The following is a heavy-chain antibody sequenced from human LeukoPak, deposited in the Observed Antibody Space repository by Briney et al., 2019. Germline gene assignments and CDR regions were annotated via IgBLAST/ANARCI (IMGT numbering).Heavy chain of an antibody. Sequence: SETLSLTCAVYGGSFSGYYWSWIRQPPGKGLEWIGEINHSGSTNYNPSLKSRVTISVDTSKNQFSLKLSSVTAADTAVYYCARHDGEQQLVYYYYYGMDVWGQGTTVTVSS. CDR3: ARHDGEQQLVYYYYYGMDV. V-gene: IGHV4-34*01. J-gene: IGHJ6*02. D-gene: IGHD6-13*01. CDR2: INHSGST. CDR1: GGSFSGYY.